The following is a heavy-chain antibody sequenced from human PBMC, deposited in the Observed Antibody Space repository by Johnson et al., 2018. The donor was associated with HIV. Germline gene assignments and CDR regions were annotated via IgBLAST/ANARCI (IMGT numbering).Heavy chain of an antibody. CDR1: GFTFSDYY. J-gene: IGHJ3*02. CDR2: IYSGGST. V-gene: IGHV3-66*02. CDR3: ARTRQGAFDI. Sequence: MQLVESGGGLVQPGGSLRLSCAASGFTFSDYYMDWVRQAPGKGLEWVSVIYSGGSTYYADSVKGRFTISRDNSKNTLYLQMNILRAEDTAVYYCARTRQGAFDIWGQGTMVTVSS.